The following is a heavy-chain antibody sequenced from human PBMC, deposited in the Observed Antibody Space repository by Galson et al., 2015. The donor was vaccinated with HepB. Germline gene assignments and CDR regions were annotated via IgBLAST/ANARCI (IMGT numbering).Heavy chain of an antibody. CDR2: IKQDGSEK. CDR1: GFSFSPSW. CDR3: ARWSSSGWYFDY. J-gene: IGHJ4*02. Sequence: SLRLSCAVSGFSFSPSWMNWVRQAPGKGLEWVANIKQDGSEKYYVDSVKGRFTISRDNAKNSVYLQMNRLRVKDTAVYYCARWSSSGWYFDYWGQGTLVTVSS. D-gene: IGHD6-19*01. V-gene: IGHV3-7*03.